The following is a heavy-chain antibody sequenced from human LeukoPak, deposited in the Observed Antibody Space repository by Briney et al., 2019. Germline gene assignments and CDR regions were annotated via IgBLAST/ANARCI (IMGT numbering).Heavy chain of an antibody. Sequence: PSETLSLTCTVSGGSISSYYWSWIRQPPGKGLEWIGYIYYSGSTNYNPSLKRRVTISVDTSKNQFSLKLSSVTAADTAVYYCARVLDLGSSSWYYYFDYWGQGTLVTVSS. CDR1: GGSISSYY. V-gene: IGHV4-59*01. CDR3: ARVLDLGSSSWYYYFDY. D-gene: IGHD6-13*01. J-gene: IGHJ4*02. CDR2: IYYSGST.